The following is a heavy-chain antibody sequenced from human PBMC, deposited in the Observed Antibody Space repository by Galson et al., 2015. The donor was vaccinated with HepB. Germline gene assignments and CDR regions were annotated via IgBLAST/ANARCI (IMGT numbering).Heavy chain of an antibody. CDR3: ARPPLDSTTWAYYNMDV. J-gene: IGHJ6*02. Sequence: QSGAEVKKPGESLRISCKGSGYSFATYWISWVRQVPGKGLEWMGRIDPSDSYTNYSPSFQGHVIISVDKSITTAYLQWSSLKASDTAIYYCARPPLDSTTWAYYNMDVWGQGTTVTVSS. V-gene: IGHV5-10-1*01. CDR2: IDPSDSYT. CDR1: GYSFATYW. D-gene: IGHD2/OR15-2a*01.